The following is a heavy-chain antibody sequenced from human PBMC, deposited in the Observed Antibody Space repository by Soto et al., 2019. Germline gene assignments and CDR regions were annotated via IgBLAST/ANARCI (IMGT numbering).Heavy chain of an antibody. D-gene: IGHD5-12*01. CDR1: GGSISSGDYY. J-gene: IGHJ5*02. Sequence: QVQLQESGPGLVKPSQTLSLTCTVSGGSISSGDYYWSWIRQPPGKGLEWIGYIYFSGSTYYNPSLKRRVTISVDTSKNQFSLKLRSVTAADTAVYSCARVGGYDPNWFDPWGQGTLVTVSS. CDR3: ARVGGYDPNWFDP. V-gene: IGHV4-30-4*01. CDR2: IYFSGST.